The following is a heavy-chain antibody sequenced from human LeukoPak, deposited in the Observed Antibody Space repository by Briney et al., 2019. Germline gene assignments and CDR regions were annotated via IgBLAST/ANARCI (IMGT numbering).Heavy chain of an antibody. CDR1: GYTFTGYY. CDR3: ARERYESSGYSD. J-gene: IGHJ4*02. D-gene: IGHD3-22*01. V-gene: IGHV1-2*02. CDR2: INPNSGGT. Sequence: ASVKVSCKASGYTFTGYYIHWVRQAPGQGLECMGWINPNSGGTNYAQKFQGRVAMTRDTSISTAYMELSRLRSDDTAGYYCARERYESSGYSDWGQGTLVTVSS.